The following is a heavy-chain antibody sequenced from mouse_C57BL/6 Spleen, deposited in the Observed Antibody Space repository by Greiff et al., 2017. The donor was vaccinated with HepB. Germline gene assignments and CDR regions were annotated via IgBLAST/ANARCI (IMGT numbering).Heavy chain of an antibody. CDR3: VRNGTRKPSWNCDV. CDR1: GYAFSSYW. V-gene: IGHV1-80*01. J-gene: IGHJ1*03. D-gene: IGHD2-13*01. CDR2: IYPGDGDT. Sequence: VQLQQSGAELVKPGASVKISCKASGYAFSSYWMNWVKQRPGKGLEWIGQIYPGDGDTNYNGKFKGKATLTADKSSSTAYMQLSSLTSEDSAVYFGVRNGTRKPSWNCDVWGTGTTVTVSS.